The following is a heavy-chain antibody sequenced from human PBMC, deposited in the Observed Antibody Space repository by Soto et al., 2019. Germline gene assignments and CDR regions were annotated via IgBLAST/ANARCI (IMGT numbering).Heavy chain of an antibody. J-gene: IGHJ4*02. D-gene: IGHD3-10*02. CDR2: ISFGGGST. Sequence: GGSLRLSCAASGFTFSIYGMSWVRQAPGKGLEWVSTISFGGGSTFYADSVKGRFTISRDNSKSTLYLQMNSLRVEDTALYYCAKYIREGLALFDSWGQGTLVTVSS. CDR1: GFTFSIYG. CDR3: AKYIREGLALFDS. V-gene: IGHV3-23*01.